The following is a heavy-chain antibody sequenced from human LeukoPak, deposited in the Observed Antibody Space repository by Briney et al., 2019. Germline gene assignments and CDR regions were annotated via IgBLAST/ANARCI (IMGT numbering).Heavy chain of an antibody. Sequence: SETLSLTCTVSGGSVSSSTYYWGWLRQPPGKGLEWIATIYYSGSTYYSPSLKSRVTISVDTSKNQFSLKLSSVTAADTAVYYCASGTSAARFEYWGQGTLVTVSS. CDR2: IYYSGST. D-gene: IGHD1-26*01. CDR3: ASGTSAARFEY. CDR1: GGSVSSSTYY. V-gene: IGHV4-39*07. J-gene: IGHJ4*02.